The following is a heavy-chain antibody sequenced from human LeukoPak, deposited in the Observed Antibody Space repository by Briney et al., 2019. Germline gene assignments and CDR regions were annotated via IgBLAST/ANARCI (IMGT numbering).Heavy chain of an antibody. CDR2: ISSSGSRI. Sequence: PGGSLRLSWAASGFTFSSYEMNWVRQAPGKGLEWVSYISSSGSRILYADAVKGRFTISSDNAKNSLSLLMNSLRAQHTAVYYCARDGGSGILDWGEGTLLTVSS. J-gene: IGHJ4*02. CDR1: GFTFSSYE. V-gene: IGHV3-48*03. CDR3: ARDGGSGILD. D-gene: IGHD3-10*01.